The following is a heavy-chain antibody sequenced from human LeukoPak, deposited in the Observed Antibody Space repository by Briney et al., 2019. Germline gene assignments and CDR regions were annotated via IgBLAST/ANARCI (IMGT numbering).Heavy chain of an antibody. CDR1: GFTFSDYY. CDR2: KYYSGNS. CDR3: ARLYYYYGLDV. J-gene: IGHJ6*02. Sequence: GSLRLSCAASGFTFSDYYMIWIRQPPGKGLELIGSKYYSGNSYYNPSLESRVSISVDTSKNQFSLKLSSVTAADTAVYYCARLYYYYGLDVWGQGTTVTVSS. V-gene: IGHV4-39*01.